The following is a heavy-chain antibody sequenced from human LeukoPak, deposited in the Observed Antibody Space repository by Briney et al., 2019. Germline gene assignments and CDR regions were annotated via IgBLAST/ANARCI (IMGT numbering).Heavy chain of an antibody. J-gene: IGHJ3*02. CDR2: IGTGGDT. Sequence: SGGSLRLSCVASGFTFSNYDIHWVRQGTGKGLEWVSGIGTGGDTHYPDSVKGRFTISRENAKNSLYLQMNSLRVGDTAMYYCARAARFYGSSGAHAFDIWGQGTMVTVS. CDR3: ARAARFYGSSGAHAFDI. V-gene: IGHV3-13*01. D-gene: IGHD3-22*01. CDR1: GFTFSNYD.